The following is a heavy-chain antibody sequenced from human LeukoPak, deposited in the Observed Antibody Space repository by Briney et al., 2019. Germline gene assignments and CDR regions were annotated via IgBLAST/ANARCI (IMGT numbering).Heavy chain of an antibody. CDR2: INPNSGGT. Sequence: ASVKVSCKASGYTFTGYYMHWVRQAPGQGLEWMGRINPNSGGTNYAQKFQGRVTMTRDTSTSTAYMELSRLRSDDTAVYYCARSRYYYGSGSYFLNWFDPWGQGTLVTVSS. CDR3: ARSRYYYGSGSYFLNWFDP. D-gene: IGHD3-10*01. V-gene: IGHV1-2*06. J-gene: IGHJ5*02. CDR1: GYTFTGYY.